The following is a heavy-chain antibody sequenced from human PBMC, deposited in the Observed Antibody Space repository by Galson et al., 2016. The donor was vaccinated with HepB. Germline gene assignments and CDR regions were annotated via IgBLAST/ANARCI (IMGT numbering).Heavy chain of an antibody. CDR1: GASIISGGYY. CDR2: IYYSGSA. D-gene: IGHD2-2*01. J-gene: IGHJ4*02. Sequence: SETLSLTCSVSGASIISGGYYWSWVRQHPEKGLEWIGTIYYSGSAYYNPSLKSRVSISVDTSKDQFSLNLSSVTAADTAVYYCARRPPSRVSSGTSYYFDFWGQGTLVTVSS. V-gene: IGHV4-39*01. CDR3: ARRPPSRVSSGTSYYFDF.